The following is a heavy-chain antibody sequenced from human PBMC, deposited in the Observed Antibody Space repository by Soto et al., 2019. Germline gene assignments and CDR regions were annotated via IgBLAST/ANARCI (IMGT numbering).Heavy chain of an antibody. CDR2: ISYDGSNK. Sequence: QVQLVESGGGVVQPGRSLRLSCAASGFTFSSYAMHWVRQAPGKGLEWVAVISYDGSNKYYADSVKGRFTISRDNSKNTLHLQMNSLRAEDTAVYYCARVRLVGATRVGFFDYWGQGTLVTVSS. D-gene: IGHD1-26*01. V-gene: IGHV3-30-3*01. J-gene: IGHJ4*02. CDR3: ARVRLVGATRVGFFDY. CDR1: GFTFSSYA.